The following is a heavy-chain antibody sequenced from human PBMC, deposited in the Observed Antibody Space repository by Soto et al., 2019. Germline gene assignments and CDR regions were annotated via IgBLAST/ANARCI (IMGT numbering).Heavy chain of an antibody. J-gene: IGHJ4*02. V-gene: IGHV1-18*01. CDR3: ARDLGQQLFDY. CDR2: ISAYNGNK. D-gene: IGHD6-13*01. CDR1: GYTFTSYG. Sequence: ASVKVSCNASGYTFTSYGISWVRQAPGQGPEWMGWISAYNGNKKYAQKLQGRVTMTTDTSTSTAYMELRSLRSDDTAVYYCARDLGQQLFDYWGQGTLVTVS.